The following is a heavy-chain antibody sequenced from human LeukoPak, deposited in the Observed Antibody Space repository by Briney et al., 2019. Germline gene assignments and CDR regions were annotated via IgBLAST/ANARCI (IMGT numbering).Heavy chain of an antibody. J-gene: IGHJ4*02. V-gene: IGHV4-4*02. D-gene: IGHD1-26*01. CDR3: ARGPPLGVGATYLDY. Sequence: SETLSLTCAVSGDSITTTNWWTWIRQSPGEGLEWIGEIYHSGSTNYNPSLKSRVTISVDKSKNQFSLKLSSVTAADTAVYYCARGPPLGVGATYLDYWGQGILVTVSS. CDR1: GDSITTTNW. CDR2: IYHSGST.